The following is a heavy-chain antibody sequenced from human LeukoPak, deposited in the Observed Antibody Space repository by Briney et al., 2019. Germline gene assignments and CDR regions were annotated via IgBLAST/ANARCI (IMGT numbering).Heavy chain of an antibody. CDR3: GRGGRGSSSSFDY. D-gene: IGHD6-6*01. CDR2: MNPNSGNT. CDR1: GYTFTSYE. Sequence: ASVKVSCKASGYTFTSYEINWVRQATGQGLEWMGWMNPNSGNTGYAQKLQGRVAITRNTSISKAYMELSSLRSEDTAVYYCGRGGRGSSSSFDYWGQGTLVTVSS. J-gene: IGHJ4*02. V-gene: IGHV1-8*01.